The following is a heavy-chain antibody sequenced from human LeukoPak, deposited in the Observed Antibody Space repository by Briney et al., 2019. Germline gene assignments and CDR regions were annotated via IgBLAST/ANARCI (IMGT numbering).Heavy chain of an antibody. Sequence: GGSLRLSCAASGFRFSSYWMHWVRQAPGKGLVWVSRIKSDGSTNYADSVKGRFTISRDNAKNTVSLQMNSLRAEDTGVYYCARAPSEIGGYYPEYFRHWGQGTLVTVSS. CDR1: GFRFSSYW. D-gene: IGHD3-22*01. CDR2: IKSDGST. CDR3: ARAPSEIGGYYPEYFRH. J-gene: IGHJ1*01. V-gene: IGHV3-74*01.